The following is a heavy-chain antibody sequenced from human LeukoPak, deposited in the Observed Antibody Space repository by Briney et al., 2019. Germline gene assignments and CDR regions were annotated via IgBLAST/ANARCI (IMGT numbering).Heavy chain of an antibody. CDR1: GFTFSDYS. CDR2: ISSSSTYI. V-gene: IGHV3-21*01. J-gene: IGHJ3*01. Sequence: GGSLRLSCAASGFTFSDYSMNWVRQAPGKGLEWVSYISSSSTYIYQADSVKGRFTISRDNARNSLYLQMNSLRVEDTAVHYCARLVRGRRNDVFDFWGQGTMVTVSS. D-gene: IGHD3-16*02. CDR3: ARLVRGRRNDVFDF.